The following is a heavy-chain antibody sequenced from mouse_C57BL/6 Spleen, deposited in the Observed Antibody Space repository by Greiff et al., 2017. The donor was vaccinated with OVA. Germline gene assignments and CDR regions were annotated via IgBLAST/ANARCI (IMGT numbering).Heavy chain of an antibody. CDR3: TGGTFYYYGSSPAWFAY. J-gene: IGHJ3*01. D-gene: IGHD1-1*01. Sequence: EVKLVESGGGLVQPGGSMKLSCVASGFTFSNYWMNWVRQSPEKGLEWVAQIRLKSDNYATHYAESVKGRFTISRDDSKSSVYLQMNNLRAEDTGIYYCTGGTFYYYGSSPAWFAYWGQGTLVTVSA. CDR1: GFTFSNYW. V-gene: IGHV6-3*01. CDR2: IRLKSDNYAT.